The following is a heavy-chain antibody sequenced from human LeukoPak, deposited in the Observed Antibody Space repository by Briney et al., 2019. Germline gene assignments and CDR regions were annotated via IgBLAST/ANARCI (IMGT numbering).Heavy chain of an antibody. J-gene: IGHJ3*02. V-gene: IGHV1-69*04. Sequence: GASVKVSCKASGGTFSSYAISWVRQAPGQGLEWMGRIIPILGIANYAQKFQGRVTITADKSTSTAYMELSSLRSEDTAVYYCARETYDILTGYQSPDDAFDIWGQGTMVTVSS. D-gene: IGHD3-9*01. CDR1: GGTFSSYA. CDR2: IIPILGIA. CDR3: ARETYDILTGYQSPDDAFDI.